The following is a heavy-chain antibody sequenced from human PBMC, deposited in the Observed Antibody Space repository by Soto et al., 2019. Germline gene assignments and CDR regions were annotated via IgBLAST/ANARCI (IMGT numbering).Heavy chain of an antibody. Sequence: QVQLVQSGAEVKKPGSSVKVSCKASGGTFSSYAISWVRQAPGQGLEWMGGIIPIFGTANYAQKFQGRVMITADESTSTAYMELSSLRSEDTAVYYCARSRGVTMVRGVIPPYYYYGMDVWGQGTTVTVSS. D-gene: IGHD3-10*01. J-gene: IGHJ6*02. V-gene: IGHV1-69*01. CDR2: IIPIFGTA. CDR3: ARSRGVTMVRGVIPPYYYYGMDV. CDR1: GGTFSSYA.